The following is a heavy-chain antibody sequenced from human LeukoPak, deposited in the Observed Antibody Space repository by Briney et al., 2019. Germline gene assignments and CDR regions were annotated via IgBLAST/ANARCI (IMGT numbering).Heavy chain of an antibody. Sequence: SGGSLRLSCAASGFTFDDYAMHWVRQAPGKGLEWVSGISWNSGSIGYADSVKGRFTISRDNAKNSLYLQMNSLRAEDMALYYCAKDIARFGKYYFDYWGQGTLVTVSS. D-gene: IGHD3-10*01. CDR3: AKDIARFGKYYFDY. CDR1: GFTFDDYA. CDR2: ISWNSGSI. J-gene: IGHJ4*02. V-gene: IGHV3-9*03.